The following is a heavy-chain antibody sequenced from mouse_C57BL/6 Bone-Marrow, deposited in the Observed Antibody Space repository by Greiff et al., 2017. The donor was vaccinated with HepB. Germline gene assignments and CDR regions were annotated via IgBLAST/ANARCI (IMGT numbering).Heavy chain of an antibody. J-gene: IGHJ4*01. V-gene: IGHV5-4*03. Sequence: EVKLVESGRGLVKPGGSLKLSCAASGFTFSSYAMSWVRQTPEKRLEWVATISDGGSYTYYPDNIKGRFTISRDNAKNNLYLQMSHLKSEDTAMYYCARDGPGAMDYWGQGTSVTVSA. CDR3: ARDGPGAMDY. D-gene: IGHD2-3*01. CDR1: GFTFSSYA. CDR2: ISDGGSYT.